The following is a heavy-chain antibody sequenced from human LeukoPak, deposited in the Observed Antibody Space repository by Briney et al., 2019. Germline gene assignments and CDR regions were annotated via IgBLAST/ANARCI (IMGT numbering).Heavy chain of an antibody. Sequence: PSETLSLTCTVSGGSISSGDYYWSWIRQPPGTGLEWIGYIYYSGSTYYNPSLKSRVTISVDTSKNQFSLKLGSVTAADTAVYYCARDERSGYSSGWFNPWGQGTLVTVSS. CDR2: IYYSGST. CDR3: ARDERSGYSSGWFNP. J-gene: IGHJ5*02. CDR1: GGSISSGDYY. D-gene: IGHD3-3*01. V-gene: IGHV4-30-4*01.